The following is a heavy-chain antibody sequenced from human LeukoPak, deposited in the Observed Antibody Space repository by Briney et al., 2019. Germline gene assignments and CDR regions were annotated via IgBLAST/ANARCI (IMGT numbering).Heavy chain of an antibody. Sequence: GGSLRLSCVASGLPIADFAMHWVRQAPGKGLEWVSLISGDGVSTFYADSVKGRFSISRDNSKNSLYLEMNSLRTEDAAMYYCAKESGKFDYWGQGTLVTVSS. J-gene: IGHJ4*02. V-gene: IGHV3-43*02. CDR2: ISGDGVST. CDR3: AKESGKFDY. CDR1: GLPIADFA.